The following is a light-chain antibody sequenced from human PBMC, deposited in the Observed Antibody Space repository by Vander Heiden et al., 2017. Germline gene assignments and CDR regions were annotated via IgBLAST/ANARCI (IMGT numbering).Light chain of an antibody. CDR1: ETVGTNY. CDR3: QQYATTSWT. Sequence: EIVLTRSPGTLSLSAGETATLSCRASETVGTNYLAWYQQKPGQAPRLLISGASSRATGIPDRFTGSGSGTAFTLTISRLEPDDFAVYYCQQYATTSWTFGQGTKVEI. V-gene: IGKV3-20*01. CDR2: GAS. J-gene: IGKJ1*01.